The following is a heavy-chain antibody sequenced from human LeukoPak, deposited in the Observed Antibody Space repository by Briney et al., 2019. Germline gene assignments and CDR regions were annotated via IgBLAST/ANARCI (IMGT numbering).Heavy chain of an antibody. V-gene: IGHV3-74*01. D-gene: IGHD6-25*01. CDR1: GFTFSSHW. Sequence: GGSQRLSCAASGFTFSSHWMHWVRQAPGKGLVWVSRIKDDGSHTNYADSVKGRFTISRDNAKNTLSLQMNSLRAEDTAVYYCARGSGIITGIDEWGQGTLVTVSP. J-gene: IGHJ4*02. CDR2: IKDDGSHT. CDR3: ARGSGIITGIDE.